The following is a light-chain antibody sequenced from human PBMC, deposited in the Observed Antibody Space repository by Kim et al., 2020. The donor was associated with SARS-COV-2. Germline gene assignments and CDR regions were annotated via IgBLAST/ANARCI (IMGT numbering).Light chain of an antibody. Sequence: SRGERATLSCRASQSVSSNYLTWYQQKPGQAPRLVMYVASSGATGIPDRCSGSGSGTDFTLTISRVEPEDFAVYFCHHYGSTGSTFGRGTKVDIK. CDR2: VAS. J-gene: IGKJ1*01. CDR1: QSVSSNY. CDR3: HHYGSTGST. V-gene: IGKV3-20*01.